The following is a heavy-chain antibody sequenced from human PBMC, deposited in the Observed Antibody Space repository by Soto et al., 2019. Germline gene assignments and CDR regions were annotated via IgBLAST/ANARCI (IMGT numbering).Heavy chain of an antibody. J-gene: IGHJ4*02. Sequence: EVQLLESGGGLVQPGGSLRLSCAASGFTFSSYAMSWVRQAPGKGLEWVSAISGSGGSTYYADSVKGRFTISRDNSKNALYLQKNSLRAEDTAVYYCAKELDYDRSGYCRYWGQGTLVTVSS. CDR3: AKELDYDRSGYCRY. V-gene: IGHV3-23*01. D-gene: IGHD3-22*01. CDR2: ISGSGGST. CDR1: GFTFSSYA.